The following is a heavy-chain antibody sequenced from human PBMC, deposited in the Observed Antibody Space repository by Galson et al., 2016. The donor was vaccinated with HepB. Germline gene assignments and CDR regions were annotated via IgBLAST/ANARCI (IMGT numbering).Heavy chain of an antibody. CDR1: GHTFTSYG. V-gene: IGHV1-18*01. J-gene: IGHJ4*02. D-gene: IGHD1-1*01. CDR3: ARDADWNLDY. Sequence: SVKVSCKASGHTFTSYGISWVRQAPGQGLEWMGWISTYSGNTNYGKRLQGRVTMTTDTSTSTAYMELRSLRSDDTAVYYCARDADWNLDYWGQGTLVTVSS. CDR2: ISTYSGNT.